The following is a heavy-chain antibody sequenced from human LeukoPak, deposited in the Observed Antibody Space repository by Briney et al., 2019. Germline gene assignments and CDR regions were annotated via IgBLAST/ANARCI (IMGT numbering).Heavy chain of an antibody. J-gene: IGHJ5*02. Sequence: PSQTLSLTCTVSGGSISSGGYYWSWIRQHPGKGLEWIGYIYYSGSTYYNPSLKSRVTISVDTSKNQFSLKLSSMTAADTAVYYCARDRAPSGTPINWFDPWGQGTLVTVSS. CDR3: ARDRAPSGTPINWFDP. D-gene: IGHD1-14*01. V-gene: IGHV4-31*03. CDR2: IYYSGST. CDR1: GGSISSGGYY.